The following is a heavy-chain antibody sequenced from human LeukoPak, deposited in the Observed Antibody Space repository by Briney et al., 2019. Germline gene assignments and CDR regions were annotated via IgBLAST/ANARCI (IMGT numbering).Heavy chain of an antibody. J-gene: IGHJ4*02. V-gene: IGHV3-74*01. D-gene: IGHD3-10*01. CDR3: ARGYGSGSYYPDY. Sequence: PWGSLRLSCAASGFTFSSYWMHWVRQAPGKGLVWVSRINSDGSSTSYADSVKGRFSISRDNAKNTLYLQMNSLRAEDTAVYYCARGYGSGSYYPDYWGQGTLVTVSS. CDR1: GFTFSSYW. CDR2: INSDGSST.